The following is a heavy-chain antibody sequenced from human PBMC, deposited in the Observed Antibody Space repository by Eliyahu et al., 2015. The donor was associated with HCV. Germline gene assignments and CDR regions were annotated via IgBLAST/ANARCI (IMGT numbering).Heavy chain of an antibody. D-gene: IGHD5-24*01. Sequence: XVQLVQSGAEVKKPGASVXVSCXASGYIFTXYYMHWVRQAPGQGLEWMGIXNPSDRTTDYAQKFQGRVTVTTDTSTSTVYMELSSLRSEDTAVYYCARAIGRRGGNNFVFDDHWGQGTLVTVSS. CDR2: XNPSDRTT. J-gene: IGHJ5*02. CDR3: ARAIGRRGGNNFVFDDH. CDR1: GYIFTXYY. V-gene: IGHV1-46*01.